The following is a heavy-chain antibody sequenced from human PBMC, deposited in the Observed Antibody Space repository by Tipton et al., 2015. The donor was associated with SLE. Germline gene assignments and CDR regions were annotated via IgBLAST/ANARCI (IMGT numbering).Heavy chain of an antibody. CDR1: GDSITNYY. J-gene: IGHJ4*02. D-gene: IGHD1-1*01. CDR2: IYHSGST. Sequence: TLSLTCTVSGDSITNYYWNWIRQPPGKGLEWIGSIYHSGSTYYNPSLKSRVTISVDTSKNQFSLKLSSVTAADTAVYYCARAGRAWNLFDYWGQGTLVTVSS. V-gene: IGHV4-38-2*02. CDR3: ARAGRAWNLFDY.